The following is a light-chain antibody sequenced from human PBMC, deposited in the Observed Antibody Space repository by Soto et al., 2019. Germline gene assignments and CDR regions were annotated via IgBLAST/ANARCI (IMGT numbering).Light chain of an antibody. V-gene: IGKV3-15*01. J-gene: IGKJ1*01. CDR2: DAS. CDR1: QSVSSD. Sequence: EIVLTQSPGTLSLSPGERATLSCRASQSVSSDLAWYQQKPGQAPRLLIFDASTRATGIPARFSGSGSGTEFTLTISSLQSEDFAIYYCQHQSNWPRTFGQGTKVDIK. CDR3: QHQSNWPRT.